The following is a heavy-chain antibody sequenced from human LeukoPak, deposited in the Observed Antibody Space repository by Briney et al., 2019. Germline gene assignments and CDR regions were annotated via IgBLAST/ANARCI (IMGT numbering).Heavy chain of an antibody. CDR1: GFTFSSYS. CDR3: AGPFYGSGSYFLYGY. D-gene: IGHD3-10*01. V-gene: IGHV3-21*01. J-gene: IGHJ4*02. Sequence: GGSLRLSCAASGFTFSSYSMNWVRQAPGKGLEWVSSISSSSSYIYYADSVKGRFTISRDNAKNSLYLQMNSLRAEDTAVYYCAGPFYGSGSYFLYGYWGQGTLVTVS. CDR2: ISSSSSYI.